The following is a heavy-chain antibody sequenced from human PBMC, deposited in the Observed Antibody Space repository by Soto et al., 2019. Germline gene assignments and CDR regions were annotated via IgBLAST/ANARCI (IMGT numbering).Heavy chain of an antibody. V-gene: IGHV1-8*01. CDR3: ARMATFGSLNWFDP. Sequence: ASVKVSCKASGYSFTNNDVSWVRQATGQGLEWMGWMNPGSGDTGYAQKFQGRVTMTRDLSIATAYMELSSLRSDDTAIYYCARMATFGSLNWFDPWGQGTLVTVSS. D-gene: IGHD3-16*01. J-gene: IGHJ5*02. CDR1: GYSFTNND. CDR2: MNPGSGDT.